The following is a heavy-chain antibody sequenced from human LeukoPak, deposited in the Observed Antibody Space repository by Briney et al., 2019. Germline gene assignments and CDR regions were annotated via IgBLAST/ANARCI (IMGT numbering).Heavy chain of an antibody. J-gene: IGHJ4*02. CDR3: ASGYCTNGVCYTTIDY. Sequence: GASVKVSCKASGYTFTGYYMHWVRQAPGQGLEWMGWINPNSGGTNYAQKFQGRVTMTRDTSISTAYMELSRLRSDDTAVYYCASGYCTNGVCYTTIDYWGQGTLVTVSS. CDR2: INPNSGGT. CDR1: GYTFTGYY. V-gene: IGHV1-2*02. D-gene: IGHD2-8*01.